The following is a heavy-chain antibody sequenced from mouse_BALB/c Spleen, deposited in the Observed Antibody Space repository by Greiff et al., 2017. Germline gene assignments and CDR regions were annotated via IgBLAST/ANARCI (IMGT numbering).Heavy chain of an antibody. D-gene: IGHD1-2*01. V-gene: IGHV7-3*02. CDR1: GFTFTDYY. CDR2: IRNKANGYTT. Sequence: EVKLVESGGGLVQPGGSLRLSCATSGFTFTDYYMSWVRQPPGKALEWLGFIRNKANGYTTEYSASVKGRFTISRDNSQSILYLQMNTLRAEDSATYYCARAFTTAYHYYAMDYWGQGTSVTVSS. CDR3: ARAFTTAYHYYAMDY. J-gene: IGHJ4*01.